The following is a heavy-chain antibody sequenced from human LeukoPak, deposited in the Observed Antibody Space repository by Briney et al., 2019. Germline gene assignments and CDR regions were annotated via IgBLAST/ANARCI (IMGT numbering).Heavy chain of an antibody. CDR2: IYHSGST. Sequence: SETLSLTCAVSGYSITSGYYWAWIRQPPGKGLEWIGNIYHSGSTYYNASRRSRVTISVDTSKNQFSLKLSSVTAADTAVYYCARRYSNYFFDYWGQGTLVTVSS. V-gene: IGHV4-38-2*01. J-gene: IGHJ4*02. CDR1: GYSITSGYY. D-gene: IGHD4-11*01. CDR3: ARRYSNYFFDY.